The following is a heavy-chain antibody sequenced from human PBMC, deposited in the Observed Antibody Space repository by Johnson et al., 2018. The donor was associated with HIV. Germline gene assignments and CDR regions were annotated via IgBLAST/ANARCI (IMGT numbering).Heavy chain of an antibody. Sequence: QVQLVESGGGLVKPGGSLRLSCAASGFSFSDYYMSWIRQAPGKGLEWVSYISGSGTNIYYADSVKGRFTISRDNAKNSLYLQMNSLRAEDTAVYYCAREGFVVLPAAMRLFAFDIWGQGTMVTVSS. V-gene: IGHV3-11*04. J-gene: IGHJ3*02. CDR3: AREGFVVLPAAMRLFAFDI. CDR1: GFSFSDYY. CDR2: ISGSGTNI. D-gene: IGHD2-2*01.